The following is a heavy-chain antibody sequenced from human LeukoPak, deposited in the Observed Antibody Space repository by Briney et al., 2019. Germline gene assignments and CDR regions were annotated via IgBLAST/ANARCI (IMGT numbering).Heavy chain of an antibody. V-gene: IGHV1-58*01. CDR3: AAEMFSGSYPEYFQH. CDR2: IVVGSGNT. CDR1: GFTFTSSA. Sequence: SVKVSCKASGFTFTSSAVQWVRQARGQRLEWIGWIVVGSGNTNYAQKFQERVTITRDMSTSTAYMELSSLRSEDTAVYYYAAEMFSGSYPEYFQHWGQGTLVTVSS. J-gene: IGHJ1*01. D-gene: IGHD1-26*01.